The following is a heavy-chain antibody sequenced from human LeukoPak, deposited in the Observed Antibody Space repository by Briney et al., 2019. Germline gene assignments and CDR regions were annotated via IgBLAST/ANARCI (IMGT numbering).Heavy chain of an antibody. CDR1: GFTFSSFA. Sequence: GGSLRLSCAASGFTFSSFAMSWVRQAPGKGLEWVSAISGSGGSTYYADSVKGRFTISRDNAKNSLYLQMNSLRAEDTAVYYCASKVVTAAGYYWGQGTLVTVSS. V-gene: IGHV3-23*01. J-gene: IGHJ4*02. D-gene: IGHD6-13*01. CDR2: ISGSGGST. CDR3: ASKVVTAAGYY.